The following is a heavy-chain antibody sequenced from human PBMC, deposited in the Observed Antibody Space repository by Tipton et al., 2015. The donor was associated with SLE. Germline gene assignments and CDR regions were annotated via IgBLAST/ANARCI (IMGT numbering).Heavy chain of an antibody. CDR1: GFNFNKGW. CDR2: IKSRVHGETT. J-gene: IGHJ4*02. Sequence: SLRLSCAVSGFNFNKGWMTWVRQAPTKGLEWVGRIKSRVHGETTDFAAPVRGRFTISRDDSENSLYLQMNNLKTEDTGIYYCVSNGSYDYWGQGIPVTVSS. D-gene: IGHD1-26*01. CDR3: VSNGSYDY. V-gene: IGHV3-15*01.